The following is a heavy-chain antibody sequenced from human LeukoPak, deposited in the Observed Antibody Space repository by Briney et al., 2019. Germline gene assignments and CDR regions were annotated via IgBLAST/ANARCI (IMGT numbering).Heavy chain of an antibody. D-gene: IGHD3-22*01. V-gene: IGHV6-1*01. CDR2: TYYRYKWYN. J-gene: IGHJ4*02. CDR1: GDSVSSNSAA. Sequence: SQTLSLTCVISGDSVSSNSAAWNWIRQSPSRGLEWLGRTYYRYKWYNEYALSVKSRITINPDTSKDQFSLHLNSVTPDDTAVYYCARDGYSTFAFDYWGQGTLVSVSS. CDR3: ARDGYSTFAFDY.